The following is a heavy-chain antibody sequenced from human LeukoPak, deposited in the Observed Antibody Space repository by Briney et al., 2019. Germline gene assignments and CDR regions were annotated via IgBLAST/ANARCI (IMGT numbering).Heavy chain of an antibody. CDR2: INPSGGST. CDR3: ARDREWLVQDYYYYMDV. Sequence: ASVKVSCQASGYTFTGYYMHWVRQAPGQGLEWMGIINPSGGSTSYAQKFQGRVTMTRDTSTSTVYMELSSLRSEDTAVYYCARDREWLVQDYYYYMDVWGKGTTVTISS. J-gene: IGHJ6*03. D-gene: IGHD6-19*01. V-gene: IGHV1-46*01. CDR1: GYTFTGYY.